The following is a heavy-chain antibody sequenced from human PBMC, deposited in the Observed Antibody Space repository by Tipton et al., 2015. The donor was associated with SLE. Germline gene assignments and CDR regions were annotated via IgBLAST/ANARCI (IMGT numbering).Heavy chain of an antibody. V-gene: IGHV3-23*03. D-gene: IGHD2-15*01. CDR3: AKEDQVGVAMSKGYMDV. CDR2: IYSGGSST. CDR1: GGSISSYY. J-gene: IGHJ6*03. Sequence: LSLTCTVSGGSISSYYWSWIRQPPGKGLEWVSVIYSGGSSTYYADSVKGRFTISRDNSKNTLYLQMNSLRAEDTAVYYCAKEDQVGVAMSKGYMDVWGKGATVTVSS.